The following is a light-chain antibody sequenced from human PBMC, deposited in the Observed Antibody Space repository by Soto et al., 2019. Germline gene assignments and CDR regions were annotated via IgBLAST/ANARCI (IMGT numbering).Light chain of an antibody. CDR1: RNDIGTYTL. J-gene: IGLJ2*01. CDR3: CSYAGSKSVV. V-gene: IGLV2-23*01. Sequence: QSALAQPASVSGSPGQSITISCSGTRNDIGTYTLVSWYQQHPGKAPKLIIYEDTNRPSGVSNRFSGSKSGNTASLTISGLQGEDEGDYYCCSYAGSKSVVFGGGTKVTVL. CDR2: EDT.